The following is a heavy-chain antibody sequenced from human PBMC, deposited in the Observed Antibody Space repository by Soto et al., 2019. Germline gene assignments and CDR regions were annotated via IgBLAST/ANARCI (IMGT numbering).Heavy chain of an antibody. D-gene: IGHD1-26*01. CDR1: GYTLTSYT. J-gene: IGHJ4*02. CDR3: ARDLAVGEAYFFDY. Sequence: ASVKVSCKASGYTLTSYTIHWVRQAPGQRLEWMGWIHTGNGNTKYSQRFQGRLTFTTDSSATTGYMDLSSLTSEDTAVYYCARDLAVGEAYFFDYWGQGTLVTVSS. CDR2: IHTGNGNT. V-gene: IGHV1-3*04.